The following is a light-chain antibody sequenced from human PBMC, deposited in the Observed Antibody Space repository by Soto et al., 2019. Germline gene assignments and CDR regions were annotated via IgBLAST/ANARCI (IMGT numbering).Light chain of an antibody. Sequence: MTQTPLSLSVAPGQPASISCVSSQSLLHITEETFLFLYLQKPGQSPQLLIYEVSTRVPGVPDRFSGSGSGTDFTLEFSRVETDDVGIYYCMQSTQLPPTFGQGARLEI. CDR2: EVS. CDR1: QSLLHITEETF. V-gene: IGKV2D-29*02. CDR3: MQSTQLPPT. J-gene: IGKJ5*01.